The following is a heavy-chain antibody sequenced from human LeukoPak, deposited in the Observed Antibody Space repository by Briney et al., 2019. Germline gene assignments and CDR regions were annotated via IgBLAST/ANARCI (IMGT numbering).Heavy chain of an antibody. J-gene: IGHJ4*02. Sequence: GGSLRLSCAASGFTFSNYWMSWVRQAPGKGLEWVANIKGDGSSKYYMDSVKGRFTISRDNAKSSLYLQMNTQRAEDTAVYYCATSHDSSGNDWGQGTLVTVSS. CDR3: ATSHDSSGND. V-gene: IGHV3-7*03. D-gene: IGHD3-22*01. CDR2: IKGDGSSK. CDR1: GFTFSNYW.